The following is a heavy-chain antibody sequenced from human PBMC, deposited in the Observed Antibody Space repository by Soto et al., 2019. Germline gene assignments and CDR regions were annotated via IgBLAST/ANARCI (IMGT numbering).Heavy chain of an antibody. V-gene: IGHV4-34*01. CDR2: INHSGST. Sequence: SETLSLTCAVYGGSFSGYYWSWIRQPPGKGLEWIGEINHSGSTNYNPSLKSRVTISVDTSKNQFSLKLSSVTAADTAVYYCARVGGSGSPFDYWGQGTLVTVS. J-gene: IGHJ4*02. CDR3: ARVGGSGSPFDY. CDR1: GGSFSGYY. D-gene: IGHD3-10*01.